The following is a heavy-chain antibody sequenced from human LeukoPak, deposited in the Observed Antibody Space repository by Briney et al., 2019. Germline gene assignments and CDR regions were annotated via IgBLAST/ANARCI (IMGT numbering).Heavy chain of an antibody. J-gene: IGHJ4*02. D-gene: IGHD6-19*01. V-gene: IGHV1-2*02. CDR1: GYTFTGYY. CDR3: ARAKAVAGRLAFYSC. CDR2: INPNSGGT. Sequence: GASVKVSCKASGYTFTGYYMHWVRQAPGQGLEWMGWINPNSGGTNYAQKFQGRVTMTRDTSISTAYMELSRLRSDDTAVYYCARAKAVAGRLAFYSCWGQGTLVTVSS.